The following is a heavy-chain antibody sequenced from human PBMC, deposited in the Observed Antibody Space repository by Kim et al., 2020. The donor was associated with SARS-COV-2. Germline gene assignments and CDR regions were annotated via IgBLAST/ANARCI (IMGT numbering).Heavy chain of an antibody. Sequence: ASVKVSCKASGYTFTSYAMHWVRQAPGQRLEWMGWINAGNGNTKYSQKFQGRVTITRDTSASTAYMELSSLRSEDTAVYYCARVGFLWFGIQRYYYYGMDVWGQGTTVTVSS. CDR1: GYTFTSYA. CDR2: INAGNGNT. CDR3: ARVGFLWFGIQRYYYYGMDV. J-gene: IGHJ6*02. D-gene: IGHD3-10*01. V-gene: IGHV1-3*01.